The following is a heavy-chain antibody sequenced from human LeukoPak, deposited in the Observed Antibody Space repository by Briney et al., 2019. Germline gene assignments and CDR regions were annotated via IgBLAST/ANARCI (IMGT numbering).Heavy chain of an antibody. D-gene: IGHD6-25*01. J-gene: IGHJ4*02. CDR3: AKVRGQDHAAFDY. V-gene: IGHV3-30*02. CDR1: GFTVSSNY. CDR2: IWYDGSNK. Sequence: GGSLRLSCAASGFTVSSNYMSWVRQAPGKGLEWVAVIWYDGSNKYYADSVKGRFTISRDNSKNTLYLQMNSLRAEDTAVYYCAKVRGQDHAAFDYWGQGTLVTVSS.